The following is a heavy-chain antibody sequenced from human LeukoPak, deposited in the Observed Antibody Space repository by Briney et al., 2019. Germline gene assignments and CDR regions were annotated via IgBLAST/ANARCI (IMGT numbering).Heavy chain of an antibody. D-gene: IGHD6-6*01. Sequence: GGSLRLSCAASGFTFSSYSMNWVRQAPGKGLEWVSSISSSSSYIYYADSVKGRFTISRDNAKSSLYLQMNSLRAEDTAVYYCARRDSIAATGFDYWGQGTLVTVSS. V-gene: IGHV3-21*01. CDR1: GFTFSSYS. CDR3: ARRDSIAATGFDY. CDR2: ISSSSSYI. J-gene: IGHJ4*02.